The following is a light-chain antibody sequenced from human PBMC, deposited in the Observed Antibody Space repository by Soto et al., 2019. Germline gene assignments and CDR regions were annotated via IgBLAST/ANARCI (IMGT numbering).Light chain of an antibody. V-gene: IGLV1-44*01. J-gene: IGLJ1*01. Sequence: QSVLTQSPSASGTPGQRVTMSCSGSTSNIGSKTVNWYRQLPGTAPNLLIYSNDQRPSGVPDRFSGSKSGTSASLAISGLQSEDEADYYCAAWDASLNGYVFGTGTKVTVL. CDR2: SND. CDR3: AAWDASLNGYV. CDR1: TSNIGSKT.